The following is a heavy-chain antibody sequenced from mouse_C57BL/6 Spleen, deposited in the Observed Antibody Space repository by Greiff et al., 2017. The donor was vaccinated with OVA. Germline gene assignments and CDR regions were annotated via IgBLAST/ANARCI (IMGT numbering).Heavy chain of an antibody. CDR3: ARSDRRGYFDY. V-gene: IGHV3-6*01. CDR1: GYSITSGYY. Sequence: ESGPGLVKPSQSLSLPCSVTGYSITSGYYWNWIRQFPGNKLEWMGYISYDGSNNYNPSRKNRISITRDTAKNQFFLKLNSVTTEDTATYYCARSDRRGYFDYWGQGTTLTVAS. D-gene: IGHD3-2*01. J-gene: IGHJ2*01. CDR2: ISYDGSN.